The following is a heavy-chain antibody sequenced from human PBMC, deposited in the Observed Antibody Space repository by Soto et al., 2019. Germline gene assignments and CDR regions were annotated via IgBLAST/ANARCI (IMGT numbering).Heavy chain of an antibody. CDR2: ISYDGSNK. Sequence: GGSLRLSCAASGFTFSSYGMHWVRQAPGKGLERVAVISYDGSNKYYADSVKGRFTISRDNSKNTLYLQMNSLRAEDTAVYYCAKSEAMGNWNLQGLYDYWGQGTLVTVSS. CDR1: GFTFSSYG. J-gene: IGHJ4*02. CDR3: AKSEAMGNWNLQGLYDY. V-gene: IGHV3-30*18. D-gene: IGHD1-20*01.